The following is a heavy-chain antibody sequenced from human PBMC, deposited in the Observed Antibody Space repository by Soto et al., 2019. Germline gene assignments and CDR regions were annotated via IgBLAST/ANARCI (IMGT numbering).Heavy chain of an antibody. D-gene: IGHD5-18*01. V-gene: IGHV4-61*01. Sequence: PSETLSLTCTVSGGSVSSGSYYWSWIRQPPGKGLEWIGYIYYSGGTNYNPSLKSRVTISVDTSKNQFSLKLSSVTAADTAVYYCARDDGYGYGRFDYWGQGTLVTVSS. CDR3: ARDDGYGYGRFDY. J-gene: IGHJ4*02. CDR2: IYYSGGT. CDR1: GGSVSSGSYY.